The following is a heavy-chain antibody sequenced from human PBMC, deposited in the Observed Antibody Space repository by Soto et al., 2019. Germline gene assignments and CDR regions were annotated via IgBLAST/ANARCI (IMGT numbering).Heavy chain of an antibody. CDR3: AKEQLGGWDHYYYYYGMDV. J-gene: IGHJ6*02. D-gene: IGHD6-19*01. V-gene: IGHV3-33*06. CDR1: GFTFNNYG. CDR2: IWSDGSYK. Sequence: QVQLVESGGGVVQPGRSLRLSCEAYGFTFNNYGMHWVRQAPGKGLEWVSVIWSDGSYKNYVDSVKGRFTISRDNSKNTLYLQMDSLRAEDTAVYYCAKEQLGGWDHYYYYYGMDVWGQGTTVTVSS.